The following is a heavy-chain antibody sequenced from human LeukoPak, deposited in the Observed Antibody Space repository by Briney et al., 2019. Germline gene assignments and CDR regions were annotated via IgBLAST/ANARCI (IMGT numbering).Heavy chain of an antibody. V-gene: IGHV3-30*02. CDR2: VRSGGTDK. J-gene: IGHJ4*02. Sequence: GGSLRLSCAASGFTFNNFGMHWIRQAPGKGLEWVALVRSGGTDKYYADSVKGRFTISRDNSKNMVYLQMNSLRVEDTVVYYCAKDRDDYGDDCWGQGILVTVST. CDR1: GFTFNNFG. D-gene: IGHD4-17*01. CDR3: AKDRDDYGDDC.